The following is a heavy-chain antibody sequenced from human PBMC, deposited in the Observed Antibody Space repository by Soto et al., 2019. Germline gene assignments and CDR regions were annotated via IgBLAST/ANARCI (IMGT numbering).Heavy chain of an antibody. Sequence: QVQLVESGGGLVKPGGSLRLSCAASGFSFSDYYMSWIRQAPGKGLEWLAYISSSADTIYYADSVKGRFSISRDNAKNTLYLQMNSLRAEDTAVYYCARVVRVGAMIYWGQGTLVSVSS. CDR3: ARVVRVGAMIY. V-gene: IGHV3-11*01. CDR2: ISSSADTI. J-gene: IGHJ4*02. D-gene: IGHD1-26*01. CDR1: GFSFSDYY.